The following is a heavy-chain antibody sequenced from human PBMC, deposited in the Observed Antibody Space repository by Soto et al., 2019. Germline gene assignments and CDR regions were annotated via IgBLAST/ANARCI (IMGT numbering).Heavy chain of an antibody. CDR3: VKDSSPNWNYGYVEY. CDR1: GFTFDDYV. J-gene: IGHJ4*02. D-gene: IGHD1-7*01. CDR2: INWDSGRI. Sequence: EVQLEESGGGSVQPARSLRLSCAASGFTFDDYVMPWVRQGPGKGLEWVSGINWDSGRIGYADSVKGRFTISRDNAKKYLYLDMNRLRPEDTALYYCVKDSSPNWNYGYVEYWGQGTLVTVSS. V-gene: IGHV3-9*01.